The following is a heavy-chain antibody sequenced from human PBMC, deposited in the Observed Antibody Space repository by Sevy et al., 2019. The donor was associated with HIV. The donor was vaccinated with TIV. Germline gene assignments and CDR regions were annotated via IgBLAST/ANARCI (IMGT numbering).Heavy chain of an antibody. V-gene: IGHV4-34*01. Sequence: SETLSLTCAVYGGSFSGYYWSWIRQPPGKGLEWIGEINHSGSTNYNPSLKSRFTISVDTSKNQFCLKRCSVTAADTAVYYCARIFRDVVVVAATRSFYYYYYMDVWGKGTTVTVSS. J-gene: IGHJ6*03. CDR1: GGSFSGYY. CDR2: INHSGST. CDR3: ARIFRDVVVVAATRSFYYYYYMDV. D-gene: IGHD2-15*01.